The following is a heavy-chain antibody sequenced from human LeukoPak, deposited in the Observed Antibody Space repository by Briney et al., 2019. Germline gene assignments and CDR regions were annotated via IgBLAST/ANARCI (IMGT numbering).Heavy chain of an antibody. CDR3: TRRAGFCGGDCFDS. CDR1: GFTFGDYA. J-gene: IGHJ4*02. D-gene: IGHD2-21*01. V-gene: IGHV3-49*04. CDR2: IRSKGYGGTT. Sequence: PGGSLRLSCTASGFTFGDYAMTWVRQAPGKGLEWVGFIRSKGYGGTTEYAASAKGRFSISRDDSKTIAYLQMNSLTTEDTAVYYCTRRAGFCGGDCFDSWGQGTLVTVSS.